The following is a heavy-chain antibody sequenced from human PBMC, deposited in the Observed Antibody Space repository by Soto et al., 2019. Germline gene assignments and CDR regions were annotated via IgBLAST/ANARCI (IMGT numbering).Heavy chain of an antibody. J-gene: IGHJ6*02. D-gene: IGHD3-3*01. CDR1: GFTFSNAW. V-gene: IGHV3-15*01. Sequence: PGGSLRLSCAASGFTFSNAWMSWVRQAPGKGLEWVGRIKSKTDGGTTDYAAPVKGRFTISRDDSKNTLYLQMNSLKTEDTAVYYCTTPYYDFWSGSFAGMDVWAKGPRSPSP. CDR3: TTPYYDFWSGSFAGMDV. CDR2: IKSKTDGGTT.